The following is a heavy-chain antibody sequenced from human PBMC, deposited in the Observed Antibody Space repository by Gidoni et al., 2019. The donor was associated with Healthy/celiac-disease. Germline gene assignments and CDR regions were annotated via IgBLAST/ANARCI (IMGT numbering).Heavy chain of an antibody. V-gene: IGHV4-31*03. CDR2: IYYSGTT. CDR3: ARTEVGWELHY. J-gene: IGHJ4*02. CDR1: GGSISSGGYY. D-gene: IGHD1-26*01. Sequence: QVQLQESGPGLVKPSQTLSLTCTVPGGSISSGGYYWSWIRQHPGKGLEWMGYIYYSGTTYYNPSLKSRVTISVDTSKNQFSLKRSSVTAADTAVYYCARTEVGWELHYWGQGTLVTVSS.